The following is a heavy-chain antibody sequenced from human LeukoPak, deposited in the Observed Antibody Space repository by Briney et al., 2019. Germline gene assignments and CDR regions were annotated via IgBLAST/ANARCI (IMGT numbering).Heavy chain of an antibody. J-gene: IGHJ4*02. CDR2: ISGSGGST. CDR3: ARPYGSGSYLDY. V-gene: IGHV3-23*01. D-gene: IGHD3-10*01. Sequence: GGSLRLSCAASGFTFSSYAMSWVRQAPGKGLEWVSAISGSGGSTYYADSVKGRFTISRDNAKNSLYLQMNSLRAEDTALYYCARPYGSGSYLDYWGQGTLVTVSS. CDR1: GFTFSSYA.